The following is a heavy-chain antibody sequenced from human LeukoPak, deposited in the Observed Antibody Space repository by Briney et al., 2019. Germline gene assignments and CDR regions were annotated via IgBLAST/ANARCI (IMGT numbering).Heavy chain of an antibody. J-gene: IGHJ4*02. V-gene: IGHV1-8*01. CDR1: GYTFTSYD. Sequence: ASVKVSCKASGYTFTSYDINWVRQATGQGLEWMGWMNPNSGNTGYAQKLQGRVTMTTDTSTSTAYMELRSLRSDDTAVYYCAREYRTVSNYYDSSGYYLVFDYWGQGTLVTVSS. CDR3: AREYRTVSNYYDSSGYYLVFDY. CDR2: MNPNSGNT. D-gene: IGHD3-22*01.